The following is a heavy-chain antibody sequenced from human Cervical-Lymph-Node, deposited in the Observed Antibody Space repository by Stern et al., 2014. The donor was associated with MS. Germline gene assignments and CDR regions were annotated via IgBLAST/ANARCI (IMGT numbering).Heavy chain of an antibody. V-gene: IGHV4-39*01. CDR2: IYYSGST. J-gene: IGHJ4*02. D-gene: IGHD5-24*01. CDR3: ARLGGYNKPFFDY. CDR1: GGSISSSSYY. Sequence: QLQLQESAPGLVKPSETLSLTCTVSGGSISSSSYYWGWIRQPPAKGLEWIGSIYYSGSTYYNPSLKSPVTISVDSSKKLFSLTLSSVTAADTAVYYCARLGGYNKPFFDYWGQGTLVTVSS.